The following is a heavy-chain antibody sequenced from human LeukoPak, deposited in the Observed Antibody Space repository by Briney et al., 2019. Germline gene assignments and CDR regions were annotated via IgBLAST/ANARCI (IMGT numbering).Heavy chain of an antibody. CDR3: VRDHHRRLYDSQARDTFDI. CDR1: GFIFSSYS. Sequence: GGSLRLSCAASGFIFSSYSMNWVRQAPGKGLEWVSYISSSSSTTHYAGSVKGRFSISRDNAQNSLYLQMNSLRAEDTAVYYCVRDHHRRLYDSQARDTFDIWGQGTMVTVSS. V-gene: IGHV3-48*01. J-gene: IGHJ3*02. CDR2: ISSSSSTT. D-gene: IGHD3-22*01.